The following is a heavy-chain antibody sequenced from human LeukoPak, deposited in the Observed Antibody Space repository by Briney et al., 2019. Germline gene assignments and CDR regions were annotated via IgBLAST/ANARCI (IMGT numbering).Heavy chain of an antibody. J-gene: IGHJ3*02. V-gene: IGHV3-9*01. CDR2: ISWNGGSI. D-gene: IGHD3-22*01. CDR1: GFTFDDYA. Sequence: PGSSLTLSRSASGFTFDDYAMHWARPPRGGGLEWVSGISWNGGSIGYADSVKGRLTISRDNATNSLYMQMNSLTAEDTALYYCAKVRRGDPYSYDSSGLDDAFDIWGQGTMVTVSS. CDR3: AKVRRGDPYSYDSSGLDDAFDI.